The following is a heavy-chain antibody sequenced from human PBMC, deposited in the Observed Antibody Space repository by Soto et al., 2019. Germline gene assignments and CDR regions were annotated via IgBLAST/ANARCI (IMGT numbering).Heavy chain of an antibody. Sequence: GGSLRLSCAASGFDFSSNSMTWVRQAPGKGLEWVSGISAAGDKTFYLDSVRGRFTVSRDIYKNILYLHMSSLRAEDTAVYYCTKWSGFGDAWGQGTLVTVSS. CDR2: ISAAGDKT. CDR3: TKWSGFGDA. V-gene: IGHV3-23*01. CDR1: GFDFSSNS. D-gene: IGHD3-10*01. J-gene: IGHJ5*02.